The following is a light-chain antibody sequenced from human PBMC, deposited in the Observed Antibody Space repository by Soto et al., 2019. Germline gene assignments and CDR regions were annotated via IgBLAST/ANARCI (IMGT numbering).Light chain of an antibody. Sequence: EIVLTQSPGTLSLSPGERATLSCRARQSVSDSYLAWYQQKPGQAPRLLIYGASSRATCIPDRFSGSGSGTDFALTISRLEPEDFAVYYCQQYGSSPMYTFGQGTKLEIK. CDR1: QSVSDSY. J-gene: IGKJ2*01. CDR3: QQYGSSPMYT. CDR2: GAS. V-gene: IGKV3-20*01.